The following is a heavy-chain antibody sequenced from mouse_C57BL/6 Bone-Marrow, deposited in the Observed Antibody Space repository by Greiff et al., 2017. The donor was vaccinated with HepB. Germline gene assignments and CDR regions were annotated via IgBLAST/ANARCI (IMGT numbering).Heavy chain of an antibody. Sequence: VKLMESGAELARPGASVKLSCKASGYTFTSYGISWVKQRTGQGLEWIGEIYPRSGNTYYNEKFKGKATLTADKSSSTAYMELRSLTSEDSAVYFCARNGYYKDWFAYWGQGTLVTVSA. CDR1: GYTFTSYG. CDR2: IYPRSGNT. D-gene: IGHD2-3*01. J-gene: IGHJ3*01. CDR3: ARNGYYKDWFAY. V-gene: IGHV1-81*01.